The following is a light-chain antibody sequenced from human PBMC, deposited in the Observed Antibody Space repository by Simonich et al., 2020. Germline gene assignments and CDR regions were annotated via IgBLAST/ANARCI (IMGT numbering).Light chain of an antibody. CDR1: SSNIGAGYD. CDR3: QSYDSSLSGPWV. Sequence: QSVLTQPPSVSGAPGQRVTISCTGSSSNIGAGYDVHWYQQLPGTAPKLLIYGNSNRPSGVPDRFSGSNSGTSASLAITGLQAEDEADYYCQSYDSSLSGPWVFGGGTKLTVL. V-gene: IGLV1-40*01. J-gene: IGLJ3*02. CDR2: GNS.